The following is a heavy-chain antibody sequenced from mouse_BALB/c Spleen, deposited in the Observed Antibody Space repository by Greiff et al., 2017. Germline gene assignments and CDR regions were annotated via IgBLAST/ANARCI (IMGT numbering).Heavy chain of an antibody. CDR3: AREGPFAY. D-gene: IGHD3-3*01. Sequence: QVQLQQSGAELARPGASVKLSCKASGYTFTDYYINWVKQRTGQGLEWIGEIYPGSGNTYYNEKFKGKATLTADKSSSTAYMQLSSLTSEDSAVYFCAREGPFAYWGQGTLVTVSA. J-gene: IGHJ3*01. CDR2: IYPGSGNT. V-gene: IGHV1-77*01. CDR1: GYTFTDYY.